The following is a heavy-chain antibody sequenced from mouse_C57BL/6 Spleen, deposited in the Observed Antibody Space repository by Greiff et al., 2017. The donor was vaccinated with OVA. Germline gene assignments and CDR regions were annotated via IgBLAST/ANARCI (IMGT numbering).Heavy chain of an antibody. CDR1: GFSLTSYG. V-gene: IGHV2-2*01. CDR3: ARRGDYDEGSRRDAMDY. J-gene: IGHJ4*01. D-gene: IGHD2-4*01. Sequence: QVQLKQSGPGLVQPSQSLSITCTVSGFSLTSYGVHWVRQSPGKGLEWLGVIWSGGSTDYNAAFISRLSISKDNSKSQVFFKMNSLQADDTAIYYCARRGDYDEGSRRDAMDYWGQGTSVTVSS. CDR2: IWSGGST.